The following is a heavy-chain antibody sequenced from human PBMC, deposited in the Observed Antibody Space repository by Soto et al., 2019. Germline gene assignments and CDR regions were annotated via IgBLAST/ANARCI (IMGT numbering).Heavy chain of an antibody. CDR2: INHSGST. J-gene: IGHJ6*02. CDR1: GGSFRGYY. CDR3: GRGRDTAMVTYYYYGMDV. Sequence: PSETLSLTCAVYGGSFRGYYWSWIRQPPGKGLEWIGEINHSGSTNYNPSLKSRVTISVDTSKNHFSLKLSSVTAADTAVYYCGRGRDTAMVTYYYYGMDVWGQGTTVTVSS. V-gene: IGHV4-34*01. D-gene: IGHD5-18*01.